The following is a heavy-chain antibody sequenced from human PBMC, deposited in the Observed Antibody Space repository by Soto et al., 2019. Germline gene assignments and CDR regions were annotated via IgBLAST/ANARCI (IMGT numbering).Heavy chain of an antibody. Sequence: SVKVSCKVSGYTLTELSMHWVRQAPGKGLEWMGGFDPEDGETIYAQKFQGRVTMTEDTSTDTAYMELSSLRSEDTAVYYCARDPSFSSGEAGAIDIWCQGTTVTVSS. D-gene: IGHD6-19*01. V-gene: IGHV1-24*01. CDR3: ARDPSFSSGEAGAIDI. CDR1: GYTLTELS. CDR2: FDPEDGET. J-gene: IGHJ6*02.